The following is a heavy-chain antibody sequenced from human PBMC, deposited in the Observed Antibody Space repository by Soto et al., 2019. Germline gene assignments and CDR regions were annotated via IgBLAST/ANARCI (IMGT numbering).Heavy chain of an antibody. J-gene: IGHJ3*02. D-gene: IGHD3-22*01. CDR3: AIWGITMKDDAFYI. CDR2: IIPIFGTA. CDR1: GGTFSSYA. Sequence: SVKVSCKASGGTFSSYAISWVRHAPGQGLEWMGGIIPIFGTANYAQKFQGRVTITADESMSTAYMELSSLRSEDTAVYYCAIWGITMKDDAFYIWGQGTMVTVSS. V-gene: IGHV1-69*13.